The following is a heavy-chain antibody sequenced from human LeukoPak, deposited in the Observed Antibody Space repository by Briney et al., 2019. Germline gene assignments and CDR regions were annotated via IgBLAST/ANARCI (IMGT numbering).Heavy chain of an antibody. CDR3: ARDKYGATDNFDS. Sequence: ASVKVSCKASGYTFTSHDINWVRQATGQGLEWMGWMSPKTGKTGYASRFQGRVTMTSNPSISTAYLELSSLRSDDTAVYYCARDKYGATDNFDSWGQGTLVTVST. CDR1: GYTFTSHD. D-gene: IGHD4/OR15-4a*01. V-gene: IGHV1-8*01. CDR2: MSPKTGKT. J-gene: IGHJ4*02.